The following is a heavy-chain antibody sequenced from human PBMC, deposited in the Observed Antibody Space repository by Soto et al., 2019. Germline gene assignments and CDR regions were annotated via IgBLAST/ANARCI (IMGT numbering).Heavy chain of an antibody. J-gene: IGHJ6*02. D-gene: IGHD3-22*01. V-gene: IGHV1-69*13. CDR1: GGTFSSYA. CDR2: IIPICGTA. Sequence: AASVKVSVKGSGGTFSSYAIGWVRHAPGQGLEWMGGIIPICGTANYAQKFQGRVTITADESTSTAYMELSSLRSEDTAVYYCARDQSSYYDSSGYPGVYGMDVWGQGTTVTVSS. CDR3: ARDQSSYYDSSGYPGVYGMDV.